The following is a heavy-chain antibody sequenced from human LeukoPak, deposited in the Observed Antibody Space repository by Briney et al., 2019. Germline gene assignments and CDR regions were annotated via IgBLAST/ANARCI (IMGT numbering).Heavy chain of an antibody. CDR3: ARGSDVVVTTDTNWFDP. Sequence: SETLSLTCAVYGGSFSGYYWSWIRQPPGKGLEWIGEINHSGSTNYNPSLKSRVTISADTSKNQFSLKLSSVTAADTAVYYCARGSDVVVTTDTNWFDPWGQGTLVTVSS. CDR2: INHSGST. V-gene: IGHV4-34*01. J-gene: IGHJ5*02. D-gene: IGHD2-21*02. CDR1: GGSFSGYY.